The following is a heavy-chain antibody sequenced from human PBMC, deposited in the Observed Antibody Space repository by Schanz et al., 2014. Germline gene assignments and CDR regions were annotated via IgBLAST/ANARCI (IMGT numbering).Heavy chain of an antibody. Sequence: QVQLVQSGGGVVQPGGSLRLSCAASGFAFSAYSMNWVRQAPGKGLEWVAVISSDGSNKYYADSVKGRFTISRDNSKNSLYLQMDSLRAEDTAVYYCAKVWGSDYFYPFDYWGQGTLVTVSS. CDR1: GFAFSAYS. CDR2: ISSDGSNK. V-gene: IGHV3-30*18. J-gene: IGHJ4*02. D-gene: IGHD3-22*01. CDR3: AKVWGSDYFYPFDY.